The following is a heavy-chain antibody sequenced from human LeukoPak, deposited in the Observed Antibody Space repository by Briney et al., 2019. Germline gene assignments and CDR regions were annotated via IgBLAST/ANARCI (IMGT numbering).Heavy chain of an antibody. J-gene: IGHJ6*02. Sequence: GESLKISCKGSGYSFTSYWIGWVRRMPGKGLEWMGIIYPGDSDTRYSPSFQGQVTISADKSISTAYLQWSSLKASDTAMYYCARHSGYSGSYFYYYYGMDVRGQGTTVTVSS. CDR1: GYSFTSYW. V-gene: IGHV5-51*01. D-gene: IGHD1-26*01. CDR2: IYPGDSDT. CDR3: ARHSGYSGSYFYYYYGMDV.